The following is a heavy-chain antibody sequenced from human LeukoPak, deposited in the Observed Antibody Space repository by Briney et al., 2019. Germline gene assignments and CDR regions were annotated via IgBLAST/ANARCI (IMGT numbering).Heavy chain of an antibody. CDR2: IIPIFGTA. Sequence: AASVKVSCKASGGTFSSYAISWVRQAPGQGLEWMGGIIPIFGTANYARKFQGRVTITADESTSTAYMELSSLRSEDTAVYYCARTNDDILTGAFDYWGQGTLVTVSS. CDR3: ARTNDDILTGAFDY. J-gene: IGHJ4*02. V-gene: IGHV1-69*13. D-gene: IGHD3-9*01. CDR1: GGTFSSYA.